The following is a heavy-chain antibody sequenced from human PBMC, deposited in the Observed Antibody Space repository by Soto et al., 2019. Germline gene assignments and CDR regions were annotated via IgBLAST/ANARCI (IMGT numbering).Heavy chain of an antibody. CDR1: GFTFSSYG. CDR2: ISYDGSNK. V-gene: IGHV3-30*18. D-gene: IGHD5-18*01. Sequence: GGSLRLSCAASGFTFSSYGMHWVRQAPGKGLEWVAVISYDGSNKYYADSVKDRFTISRDNSKNTLYLQMNSLRAEDTAVYYCAKDLGYSYGNGAFDIWGQGTMVTVSS. CDR3: AKDLGYSYGNGAFDI. J-gene: IGHJ3*02.